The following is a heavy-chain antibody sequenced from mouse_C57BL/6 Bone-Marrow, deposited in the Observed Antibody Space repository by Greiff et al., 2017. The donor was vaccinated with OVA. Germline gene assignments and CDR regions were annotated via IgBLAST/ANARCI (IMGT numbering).Heavy chain of an antibody. D-gene: IGHD2-3*01. CDR2: IWTGGGT. Sequence: QVQLKESGPGLVAPSQSLSITCTVSGFSLTSYAISWVRQPPGKGLEWLGVIWTGGGTNYNSAPKSRLSISKDNYKSQVFLKKNRLQTDDTAGYYCARSEDGHPAWFAYWGQGTLVTVSA. V-gene: IGHV2-9-1*01. CDR3: ARSEDGHPAWFAY. J-gene: IGHJ3*01. CDR1: GFSLTSYA.